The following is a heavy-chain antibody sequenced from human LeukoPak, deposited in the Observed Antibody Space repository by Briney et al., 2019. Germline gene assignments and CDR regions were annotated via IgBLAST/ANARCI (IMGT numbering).Heavy chain of an antibody. D-gene: IGHD3-22*01. Sequence: SVKVSCKASGGTFSSYAISWVRQAPGQGLEGMGRIIPIFGTANYAQKFQGRLTITTDESTSTACMELSSLRYEAMAVYYCARGRGYSGYDYYDSSGYSAAPYYYYYMDVWGKGTTVTVSS. CDR1: GGTFSSYA. V-gene: IGHV1-69*05. CDR2: IIPIFGTA. J-gene: IGHJ6*03. CDR3: ARGRGYSGYDYYDSSGYSAAPYYYYYMDV.